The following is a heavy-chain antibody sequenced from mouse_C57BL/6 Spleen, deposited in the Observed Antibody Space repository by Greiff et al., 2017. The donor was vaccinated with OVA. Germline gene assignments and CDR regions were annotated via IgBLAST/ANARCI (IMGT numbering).Heavy chain of an antibody. CDR1: GYAFTNYL. CDR3: ARYDYDGGGDY. Sequence: QVQLQQSGAELVRPGTSVKVSCKASGYAFTNYLIEWVKQRPGQGLEWIGVINPGSGGTNYNEKFKGKATLTADKSSSTAYMQLSSLTSEDSAVYFCARYDYDGGGDYWGQGTTLTVSS. D-gene: IGHD2-4*01. CDR2: INPGSGGT. J-gene: IGHJ2*01. V-gene: IGHV1-54*01.